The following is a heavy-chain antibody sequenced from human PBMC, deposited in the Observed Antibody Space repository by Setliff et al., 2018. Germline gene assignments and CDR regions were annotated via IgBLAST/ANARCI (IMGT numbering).Heavy chain of an antibody. CDR3: ARRRRFDSGGPRSPWYFDL. CDR2: IYPDDSDT. V-gene: IGHV5-51*01. CDR1: GYNFLDYW. D-gene: IGHD3-22*01. Sequence: GESLKISCKASGYNFLDYWVGWVRQMPGKGLEWMGIIYPDDSDTRYSPSVQGPFTISADKSISTAYLQWSSLKASDTAFYYCARRRRFDSGGPRSPWYFDLWGRGTLVTVSS. J-gene: IGHJ2*01.